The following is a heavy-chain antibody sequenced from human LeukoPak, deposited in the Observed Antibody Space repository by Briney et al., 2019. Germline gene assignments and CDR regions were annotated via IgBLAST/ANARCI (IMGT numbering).Heavy chain of an antibody. CDR2: MNPNSGNT. Sequence: ASVKVSCKASEYTFTGYYMYWVRQAPGQGLEWMGWMNPNSGNTGYAQKFQGRVTITRNTSIGTADMELSSLRSEDTAVYYCARGQGYCSSTSCYGSMADAFDIWGQGTMVTVSS. CDR3: ARGQGYCSSTSCYGSMADAFDI. CDR1: EYTFTGYY. V-gene: IGHV1-8*03. D-gene: IGHD2-2*01. J-gene: IGHJ3*02.